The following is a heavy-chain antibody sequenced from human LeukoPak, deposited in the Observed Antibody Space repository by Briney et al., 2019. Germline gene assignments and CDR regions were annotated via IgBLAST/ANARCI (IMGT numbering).Heavy chain of an antibody. J-gene: IGHJ4*02. Sequence: PGGSLRLSCAASGFTFSSYAMSWVRQAPGKGLEWVSAISGSGGSTYYADSVKGRFTISRDNSKNTLYLQMNSLRSDDTAVYYCARDRGSYYFARQRTNDYWGQGTLVTVSS. CDR2: ISGSGGST. CDR1: GFTFSSYA. CDR3: ARDRGSYYFARQRTNDY. V-gene: IGHV3-23*01. D-gene: IGHD1-26*01.